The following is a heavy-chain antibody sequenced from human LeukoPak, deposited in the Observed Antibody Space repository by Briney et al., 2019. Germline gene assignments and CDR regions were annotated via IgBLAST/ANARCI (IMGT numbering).Heavy chain of an antibody. CDR3: ASDTSGYSYGYGDY. CDR1: GFTFTIYV. J-gene: IGHJ4*02. CDR2: ISTGGDNT. D-gene: IGHD5-18*01. V-gene: IGHV3-23*01. Sequence: GGSLRLSCAASGFTFTIYVMSWVRQAPGEGLEWVSAISTGGDNTYYADSVKGRFTISRDNSKNTVYLQMNSLRAEDTATYYCASDTSGYSYGYGDYWGQGTLVTVSS.